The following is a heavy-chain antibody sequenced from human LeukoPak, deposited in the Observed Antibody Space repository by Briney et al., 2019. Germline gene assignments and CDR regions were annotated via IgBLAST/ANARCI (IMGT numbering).Heavy chain of an antibody. D-gene: IGHD2-21*01. V-gene: IGHV4-39*07. CDR3: ARVGGDYSYYYMDV. Sequence: SETLSLTCTVSGGSISSSSYYWGWIRQPPGKGLEWIGSIYYSGSTYYNPSLKSRVTISVDTSKNQISLKLSSMTAADTAVYYCARVGGDYSYYYMDVWGKGTPVTVSS. CDR1: GGSISSSSYY. CDR2: IYYSGST. J-gene: IGHJ6*03.